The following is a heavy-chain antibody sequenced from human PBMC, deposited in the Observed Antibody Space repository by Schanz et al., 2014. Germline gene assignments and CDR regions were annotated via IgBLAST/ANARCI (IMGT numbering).Heavy chain of an antibody. CDR1: GFTVSSDH. CDR2: IYASGAT. D-gene: IGHD3-10*01. Sequence: EVQLVESGGGFVQPGGSLGLSCVVSGFTVSSDHMSWVRQAPGKGLEWVSTIYASGATYYAGSVKRRFTISRDISKNTLHLQVTSLRAEDTAIYYCARDGNYYGSRNYYKTPYYFDYWGQGTLVTVSS. CDR3: ARDGNYYGSRNYYKTPYYFDY. J-gene: IGHJ4*02. V-gene: IGHV3-66*01.